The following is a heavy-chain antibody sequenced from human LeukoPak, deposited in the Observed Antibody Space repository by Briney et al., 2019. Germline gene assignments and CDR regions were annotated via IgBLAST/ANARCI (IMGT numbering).Heavy chain of an antibody. Sequence: GGSLRLSCAASGFTFSSYAMHWVRQAPGKGLEWVAVISYDGSNKYYADSVKGRFTISRDNSKNTLYLQMNSLRAEDTAVYYCAREAWGNVFFDCWGQGTLVTVSS. V-gene: IGHV3-30-3*01. D-gene: IGHD7-27*01. J-gene: IGHJ4*02. CDR1: GFTFSSYA. CDR2: ISYDGSNK. CDR3: AREAWGNVFFDC.